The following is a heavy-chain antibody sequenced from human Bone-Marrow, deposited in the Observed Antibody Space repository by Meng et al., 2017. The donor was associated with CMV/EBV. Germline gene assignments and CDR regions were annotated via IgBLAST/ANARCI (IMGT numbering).Heavy chain of an antibody. D-gene: IGHD6-6*01. CDR3: ARSSSGPFDY. V-gene: IGHV3-7*01. Sequence: GESLKISCAASGFTFSSYWMSWVRQAPGKGLEWVANIKQDGSEKYYVDSVKGRFTISRDNAKNSLYLQMNSLRVEDTAVYYCARSSSGPFDYWGQGTLVTVSS. CDR2: IKQDGSEK. CDR1: GFTFSSYW. J-gene: IGHJ4*02.